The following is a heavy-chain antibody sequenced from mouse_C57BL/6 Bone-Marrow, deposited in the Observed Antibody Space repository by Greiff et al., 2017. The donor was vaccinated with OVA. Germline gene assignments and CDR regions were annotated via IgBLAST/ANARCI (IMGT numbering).Heavy chain of an antibody. CDR1: GFTFSDYY. CDR3: ARRFSLYAMDY. CDR2: ISNGGGST. J-gene: IGHJ4*01. V-gene: IGHV5-12*01. Sequence: DVQLQESGGGLVQPGGSLKLSCAASGFTFSDYYMYWVRQTPEKRLEWVAYISNGGGSTYYPDTVKGRFTISRDNAKNTLYLQMSRLKSEDTAMYYCARRFSLYAMDYWGQGTSVTVSS.